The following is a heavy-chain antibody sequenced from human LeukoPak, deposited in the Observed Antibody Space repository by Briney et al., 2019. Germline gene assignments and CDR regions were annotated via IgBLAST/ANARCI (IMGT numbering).Heavy chain of an antibody. D-gene: IGHD3-3*01. CDR3: ARDSDFWSGYYYFDY. CDR2: IYYSGST. CDR1: GGSISSGDYY. V-gene: IGHV4-30-4*08. Sequence: SQTLSLTCTVSGGSISSGDYYWSWIRQPPGKGLEWIGYIYYSGSTYYNPSLKSRVTISVDTSNNQFSLKLSSVTAADTAVYYCARDSDFWSGYYYFDYWGQGTLVTVSS. J-gene: IGHJ4*02.